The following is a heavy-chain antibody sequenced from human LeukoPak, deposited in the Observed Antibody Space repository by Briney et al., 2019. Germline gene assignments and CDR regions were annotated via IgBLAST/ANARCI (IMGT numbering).Heavy chain of an antibody. V-gene: IGHV5-51*01. CDR2: IYPGDSDT. CDR3: ARLRYCSGGSCYLFDY. D-gene: IGHD2-15*01. CDR1: GYSFSSYW. J-gene: IGHJ4*02. Sequence: GESLKISCKGSGYSFSSYWIGWVRQMPGKGLGWMGIIYPGDSDTRYSPSFQGQVPISAAQSISPAYLQWSSLKASDPAMYYCARLRYCSGGSCYLFDYWGQGTLVTVSS.